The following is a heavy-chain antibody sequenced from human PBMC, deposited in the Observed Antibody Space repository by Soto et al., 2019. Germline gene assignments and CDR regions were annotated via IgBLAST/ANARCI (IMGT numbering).Heavy chain of an antibody. D-gene: IGHD4-4*01. Sequence: ASVKVSCKASGYTFTSYGISWVRQAPGQGLEWMGWISAYNGNTNYAQKLQSRVTMTTDTSTSTAYMELRSLRSDDTAVYYCARRVRDPKYYYYYMDVWGKGTTVTVSS. CDR3: ARRVRDPKYYYYYMDV. CDR1: GYTFTSYG. J-gene: IGHJ6*03. CDR2: ISAYNGNT. V-gene: IGHV1-18*01.